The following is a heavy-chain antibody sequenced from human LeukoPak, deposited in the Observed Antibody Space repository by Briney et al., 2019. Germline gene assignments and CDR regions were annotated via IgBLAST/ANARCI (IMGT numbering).Heavy chain of an antibody. J-gene: IGHJ4*02. CDR1: GFTLSSYA. D-gene: IGHD6-13*01. CDR3: AKAIAEAGSHYFDN. V-gene: IGHV3-23*01. CDR2: ISGSGGSR. Sequence: GGSLRHSCAAPGFTLSSYARSWVRQAPGKGLEWLSIISGSGGSRFYADSLKGRFTISRENSKNTLYLQMSSVRAEDTAVYYCAKAIAEAGSHYFDNWGQGTLVTVSS.